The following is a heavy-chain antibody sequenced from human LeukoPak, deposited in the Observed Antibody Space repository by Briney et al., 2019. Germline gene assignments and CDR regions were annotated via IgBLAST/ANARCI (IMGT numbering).Heavy chain of an antibody. CDR1: GYTFTGYY. CDR2: ISAYNGNT. J-gene: IGHJ5*02. CDR3: ARHYGDYSVVDP. V-gene: IGHV1-18*04. Sequence: GASVKVSCKASGYTFTGYYMHWVRQAPGQGLEWMGWISAYNGNTNYAQKLQGRVTMTTDTSTSTAYMELRSLRSDDTAVYYCARHYGDYSVVDPWGQGTLVNVSS. D-gene: IGHD4-17*01.